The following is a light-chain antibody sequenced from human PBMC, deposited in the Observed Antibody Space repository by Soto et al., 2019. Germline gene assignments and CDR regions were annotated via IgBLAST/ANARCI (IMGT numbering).Light chain of an antibody. CDR2: AAS. V-gene: IGKV1-9*01. CDR1: EDISSY. Sequence: IQLTQSPSSVSASVGDRVPFTCRASEDISSYLVWYQQKPGAAPKLLIYAASALHSGVPSRFSGSGSGTDFTLTISSLHPEDFAVYFCQQFKNYPITFGQGTRLEIK. CDR3: QQFKNYPIT. J-gene: IGKJ5*01.